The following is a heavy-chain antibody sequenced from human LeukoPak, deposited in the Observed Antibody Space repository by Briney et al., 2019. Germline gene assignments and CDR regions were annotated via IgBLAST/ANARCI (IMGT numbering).Heavy chain of an antibody. V-gene: IGHV3-48*01. D-gene: IGHD1-26*01. J-gene: IGHJ4*02. Sequence: GGSLRLSCAASGSTFSSYSMNWVRQAPGKGLEWVSYISSSSSTIYYADSVKGRFTISRDNAKNSLYLQMNSLRAEDTAVYYCARIRGAGGSDYWGQGTLVTVSS. CDR2: ISSSSSTI. CDR1: GSTFSSYS. CDR3: ARIRGAGGSDY.